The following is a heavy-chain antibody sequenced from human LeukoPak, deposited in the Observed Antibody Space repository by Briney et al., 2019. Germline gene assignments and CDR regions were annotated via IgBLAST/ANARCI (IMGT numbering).Heavy chain of an antibody. Sequence: ASVSVSCRASGYTFTSYDINWVRQAPGEGLEGMGWMNPNSGNTVYAQKFQGRVTMTRDTSISTAYMELSRLRSDDTAVYYCARVGQLWFNDYWGQGTLVTVSS. CDR2: MNPNSGNT. CDR1: GYTFTSYD. D-gene: IGHD5-18*01. CDR3: ARVGQLWFNDY. V-gene: IGHV1-8*01. J-gene: IGHJ4*02.